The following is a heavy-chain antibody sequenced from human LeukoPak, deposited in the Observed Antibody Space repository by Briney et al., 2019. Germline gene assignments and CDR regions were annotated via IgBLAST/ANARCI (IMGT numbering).Heavy chain of an antibody. J-gene: IGHJ6*02. CDR2: IYSGGST. Sequence: PGGSLRLSCAASGFAVSSNYMSWGRQAPGKGLEWVPVIYSGGSTYYADSVKGRFTISRHNSKNTLYLQMNSLRAEDTAVYYCARDRFKYSGYDQYYYYYGMDVWGQGTTVTVSS. CDR3: ARDRFKYSGYDQYYYYYGMDV. D-gene: IGHD5-12*01. CDR1: GFAVSSNY. V-gene: IGHV3-53*04.